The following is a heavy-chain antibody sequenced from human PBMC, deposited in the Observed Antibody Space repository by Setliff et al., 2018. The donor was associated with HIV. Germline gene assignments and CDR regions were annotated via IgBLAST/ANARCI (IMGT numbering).Heavy chain of an antibody. Sequence: PSETLSLTCTVSGGSISSGDYFLSWIRQAPGKGLEWIGCIYYSGSAYYSPSLQRRVTISVDTSKNQVSLKLNSMTAADTAIYYCARRVYGNNPYFDYWSQGTLVTVSS. CDR2: IYYSGSA. CDR3: ARRVYGNNPYFDY. D-gene: IGHD4-17*01. CDR1: GGSISSGDYF. V-gene: IGHV4-30-4*08. J-gene: IGHJ4*02.